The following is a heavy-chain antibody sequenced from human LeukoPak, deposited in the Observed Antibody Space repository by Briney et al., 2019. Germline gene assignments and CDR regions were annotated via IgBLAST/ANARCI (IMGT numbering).Heavy chain of an antibody. J-gene: IGHJ2*01. V-gene: IGHV1-46*01. D-gene: IGHD5-24*01. Sequence: GASVKVSCKASGYTFTSYYMHWVRQAPGQGLEWMGIISPSGGSTSYAQKFQGRVTMTRDTSTSTVYMELSSLRSEDTAVYYCARDPSRRDGYREGWYFDLWGRGTLVTVSS. CDR1: GYTFTSYY. CDR2: ISPSGGST. CDR3: ARDPSRRDGYREGWYFDL.